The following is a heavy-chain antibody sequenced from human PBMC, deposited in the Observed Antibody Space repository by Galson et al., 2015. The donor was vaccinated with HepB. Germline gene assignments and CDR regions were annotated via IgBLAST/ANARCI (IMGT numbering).Heavy chain of an antibody. Sequence: PALVKPTQTLTLTCTFSGFSLSTSGMRVSWIRQPPGKALEWLARIDWDDDKFYSTSLKTRLTISKDTSKNQVVLTMTNMDPVDTATYYCARMKAVATNYYFDYWGQGTLVTVSS. CDR3: ARMKAVATNYYFDY. CDR1: GFSLSTSGMR. V-gene: IGHV2-70*04. D-gene: IGHD5-12*01. J-gene: IGHJ4*02. CDR2: IDWDDDK.